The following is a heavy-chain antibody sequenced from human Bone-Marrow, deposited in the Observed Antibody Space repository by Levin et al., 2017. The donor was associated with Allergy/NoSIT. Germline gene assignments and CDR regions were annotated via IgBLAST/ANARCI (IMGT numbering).Heavy chain of an antibody. CDR2: IRSKTYGGTT. Sequence: GGSLRLSCTASGFTFGDFAVTWFRQAPGKGLEWVGFIRSKTYGGTTEYAASVQGRFSISRDDSKSIAYLQMNSLKIEDTALYYCSRDRSGSWFFDRWGRGTLVTVSS. D-gene: IGHD6-25*01. CDR1: GFTFGDFA. CDR3: SRDRSGSWFFDR. V-gene: IGHV3-49*03. J-gene: IGHJ2*01.